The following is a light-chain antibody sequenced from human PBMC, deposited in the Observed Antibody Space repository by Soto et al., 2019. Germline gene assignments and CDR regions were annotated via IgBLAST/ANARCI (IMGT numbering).Light chain of an antibody. V-gene: IGKV4-1*01. CDR2: WAS. CDR1: QSLLYRSNNKNY. J-gene: IGKJ4*01. Sequence: DIVMTQSPDSLAVSLGERATINCKSSQSLLYRSNNKNYLAWYQQKPGQPPKLLIYWASTRESGVPDRFSGRGSGTDFTLTISSLQAEDVAIYYCQQYYSSPLTFGGGTKVEIK. CDR3: QQYYSSPLT.